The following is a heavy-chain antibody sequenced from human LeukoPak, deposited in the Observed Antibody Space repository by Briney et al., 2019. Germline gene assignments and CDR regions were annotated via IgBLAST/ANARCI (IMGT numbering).Heavy chain of an antibody. Sequence: GGSLRLSCAASGFTFSSYAMSWVRQAPGKGLEWVSGTCGSGDTTYYADSVKGRFTISRDNSKNTLYLQMNSLRAEDTALYYCAKDVGWIQSWSFDYWGQGPLVTVSS. D-gene: IGHD5-18*01. CDR3: AKDVGWIQSWSFDY. V-gene: IGHV3-23*01. CDR2: TCGSGDTT. CDR1: GFTFSSYA. J-gene: IGHJ4*02.